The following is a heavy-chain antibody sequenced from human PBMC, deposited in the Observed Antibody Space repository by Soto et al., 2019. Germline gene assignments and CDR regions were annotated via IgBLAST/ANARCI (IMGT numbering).Heavy chain of an antibody. CDR3: ARVVSPTVTTGTYSYGMDV. D-gene: IGHD4-17*01. CDR1: GGSISSYY. J-gene: IGHJ6*02. V-gene: IGHV4-59*01. Sequence: QVQLQESGPGLVKPSETLSLTCTVSGGSISSYYWSWIRQPPGKGLEWIGYIYYSGSTNYNPSLKSRVTISVDTSKNQFSLKLSSVTAADTAVYYCARVVSPTVTTGTYSYGMDVWGQGTTVTVSS. CDR2: IYYSGST.